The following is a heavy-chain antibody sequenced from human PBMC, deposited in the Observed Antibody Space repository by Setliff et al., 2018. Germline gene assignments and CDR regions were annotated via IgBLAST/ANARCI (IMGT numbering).Heavy chain of an antibody. CDR2: ISDSAGST. CDR1: GFSFSLYA. Sequence: PGGSLRLSCAASGFSFSLYAMTWVRQAPGKGLEWVASISDSAGSTHYADSVKGRFTISRDNPKNRLYLQMNSLRADDTAVYYCAKDLYYDSGMSDDYWGHGTLVTVSS. CDR3: AKDLYYDSGMSDDY. J-gene: IGHJ4*03. D-gene: IGHD3-10*01. V-gene: IGHV3-23*01.